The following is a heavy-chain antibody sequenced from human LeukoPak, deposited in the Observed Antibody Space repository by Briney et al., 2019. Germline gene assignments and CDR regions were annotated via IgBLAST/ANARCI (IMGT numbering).Heavy chain of an antibody. CDR1: GFTFSSYG. CDR2: IRYDGSNK. V-gene: IGHV3-30*02. CDR3: AKDEAHNYYGSGVFDY. J-gene: IGHJ4*02. Sequence: GGSLRLSCAASGFTFSSYGMHWVRQAPGKGLEWVAFIRYDGSNKYYADSVKGRFTISRDNPKNTLYLQMNSLRAEDTAVYYCAKDEAHNYYGSGVFDYWGQGTLVTVSS. D-gene: IGHD3-10*01.